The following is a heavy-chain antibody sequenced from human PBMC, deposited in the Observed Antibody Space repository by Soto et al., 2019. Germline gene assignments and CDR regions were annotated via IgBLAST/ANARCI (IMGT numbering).Heavy chain of an antibody. CDR3: ARSEGNYFDY. CDR2: ISYDGSNK. D-gene: IGHD3-10*01. J-gene: IGHJ4*02. V-gene: IGHV3-30-3*01. Sequence: QVQLVESGGGVVQPGRSLRLSCAASGFTFSSYAMHWVRQAPGKGLEWVAVISYDGSNKYYADSVKGRFTISRDNSKHTLYLQMNSLRAEDTAVYYCARSEGNYFDYWGQGTLVTVSS. CDR1: GFTFSSYA.